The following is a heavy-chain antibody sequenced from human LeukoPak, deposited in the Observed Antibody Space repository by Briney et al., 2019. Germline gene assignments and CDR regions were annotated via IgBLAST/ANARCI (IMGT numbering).Heavy chain of an antibody. CDR3: ARTYYDSSGYYYYFDY. CDR1: GYTFSSYA. CDR2: IIPIFGTA. J-gene: IGHJ4*02. Sequence: SVKVSCKASGYTFSSYAISWVRQAPGQGLEWMGGIIPIFGTANYAQKFQGRVTITTDESTSTAYMELSSLRSEDTAVYYCARTYYDSSGYYYYFDYWGQGTLVTVSS. D-gene: IGHD3-22*01. V-gene: IGHV1-69*05.